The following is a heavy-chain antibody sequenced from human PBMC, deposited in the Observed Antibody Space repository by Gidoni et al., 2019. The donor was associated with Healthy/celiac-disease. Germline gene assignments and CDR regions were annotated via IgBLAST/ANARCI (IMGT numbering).Heavy chain of an antibody. Sequence: EVQLVASGGGLVKPGGSLRLSCAASGFTFSRYSMNWVRQAPGKGLEWVESISSSSSYIYYADSVKGRFTISRDNDKNSLYLQMNSLRAEDTAVYYCARDRRITIFGVVPSSAFDYWGQGTLVTVSS. V-gene: IGHV3-21*01. J-gene: IGHJ4*02. CDR3: ARDRRITIFGVVPSSAFDY. CDR1: GFTFSRYS. D-gene: IGHD3-3*01. CDR2: ISSSSSYI.